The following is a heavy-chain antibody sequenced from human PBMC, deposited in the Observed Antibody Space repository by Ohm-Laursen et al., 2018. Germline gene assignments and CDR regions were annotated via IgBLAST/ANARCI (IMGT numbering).Heavy chain of an antibody. Sequence: SVKVSCKASGDTFSNYAISWVRQAPGQRLEWMGGIVPMFGTPDYARKFQDRVTITADKSTSTVYMELSSLRSEDTAVYYCARDRDSSGYRYYFDPWGQGTLVTVSS. D-gene: IGHD3-22*01. J-gene: IGHJ5*02. CDR2: IVPMFGTP. CDR1: GDTFSNYA. V-gene: IGHV1-69*06. CDR3: ARDRDSSGYRYYFDP.